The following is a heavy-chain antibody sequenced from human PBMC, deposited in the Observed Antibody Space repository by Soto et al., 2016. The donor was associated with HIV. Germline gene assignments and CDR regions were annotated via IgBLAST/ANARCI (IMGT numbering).Heavy chain of an antibody. CDR1: GFISSSYS. Sequence: EVQLVESGEAWYSRGSLRLSCAASGFISSSYSVNWVRQAPGKGLEWISYITSSTSTIYYTDSVKGRFTISRDNAKNSLYLQMNSLRAEDTVIYYCARVSHYYYYMDVWGKGTTVTVSS. J-gene: IGHJ6*03. CDR3: ARVSHYYYYMDV. V-gene: IGHV3-48*01. CDR2: ITSSTSTI.